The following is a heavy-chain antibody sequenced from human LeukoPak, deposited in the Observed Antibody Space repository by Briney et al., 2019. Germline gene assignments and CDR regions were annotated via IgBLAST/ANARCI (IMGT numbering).Heavy chain of an antibody. Sequence: GGSLRLSCAASGFTFSSYSMNWVRQAPGKGLEWVSSISSSSSYIYYADSVKGRFTISRDNAKNSLYLQMNSLRAEDTAVYYCARDLRPGIPQNPFDYWGQGTLVTVSS. V-gene: IGHV3-21*01. J-gene: IGHJ4*02. CDR2: ISSSSSYI. CDR1: GFTFSSYS. CDR3: ARDLRPGIPQNPFDY.